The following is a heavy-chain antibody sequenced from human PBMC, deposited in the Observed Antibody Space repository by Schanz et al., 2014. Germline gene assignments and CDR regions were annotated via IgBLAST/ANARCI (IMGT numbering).Heavy chain of an antibody. CDR2: INSNTGNP. J-gene: IGHJ4*02. D-gene: IGHD5-12*01. CDR3: XXXRGGNTGYEAADY. CDR1: GYTFTTYA. Sequence: QVQLVQSGSELKKPGASVNISCKASGYTFTTYALNWVRQAPGQGLEWMGWINSNTGNPTYAPAFTGRFVFSLDTXXXXXXXXXXXXXXXXXXXXXXXXXRGGNTGYEAADYWGQGTRVTVSS. V-gene: IGHV7-4-1*01.